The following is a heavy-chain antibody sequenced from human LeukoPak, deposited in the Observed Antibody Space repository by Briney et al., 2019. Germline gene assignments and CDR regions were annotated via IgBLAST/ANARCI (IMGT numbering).Heavy chain of an antibody. CDR1: GFTFDDYA. V-gene: IGHV3-9*01. CDR3: AKDSSAVAQYYFDY. Sequence: GGSPRLSCAASGFTFDDYAMHWVRQAPGKGLEWVSGISWNSGSIGYADSVKGRFTISRDNAKNSLYLQMNSLRAEDTALYYCAKDSSAVAQYYFDYWGQGTLVTVSS. J-gene: IGHJ4*02. CDR2: ISWNSGSI. D-gene: IGHD6-19*01.